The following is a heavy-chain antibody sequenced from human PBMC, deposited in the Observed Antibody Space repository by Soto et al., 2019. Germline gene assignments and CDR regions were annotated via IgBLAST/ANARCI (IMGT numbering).Heavy chain of an antibody. CDR2: YSGTT. J-gene: IGHJ4*02. CDR3: ATYTTGGGGRGY. CDR1: GASISRDH. V-gene: IGHV4-59*08. D-gene: IGHD3-16*01. Sequence: QVQLQESGPGLVKPSETLSLTCTVSGASISRDHWNWIRQPPGKGLEWIGEYSGTTNYNPSPRSRGTISVDTSNTPFSLKLSSLTAADTAGYFCATYTTGGGGRGYWGQGTLVTVSS.